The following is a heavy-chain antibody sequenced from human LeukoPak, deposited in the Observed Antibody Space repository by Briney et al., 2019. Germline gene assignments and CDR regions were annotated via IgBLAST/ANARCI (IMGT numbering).Heavy chain of an antibody. V-gene: IGHV4-59*01. Sequence: SETLSLTCTASGGSISSYYWSWIRQPPGKGLEWIGYIYYSGSTNYNPSLKSRVTISVDTSKNQFSLKLSSVTAADTAVYYCARDNGYYDSSGYLDYWGQGTLVTVSS. J-gene: IGHJ4*02. CDR1: GGSISSYY. D-gene: IGHD3-22*01. CDR3: ARDNGYYDSSGYLDY. CDR2: IYYSGST.